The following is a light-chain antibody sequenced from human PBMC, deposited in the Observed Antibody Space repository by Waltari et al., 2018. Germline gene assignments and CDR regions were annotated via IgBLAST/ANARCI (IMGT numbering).Light chain of an antibody. V-gene: IGKV3-15*01. Sequence: EIVMTQSPATLSVSPGERATLSCRASPSINNNLAWYRQKPGQAPSLVIYGASFRATGIPARISDSGSGTEFTLTISSLQSEDFAVYYCQQYDNWPPTTFGQGTKLEIK. J-gene: IGKJ2*01. CDR2: GAS. CDR3: QQYDNWPPTT. CDR1: PSINNN.